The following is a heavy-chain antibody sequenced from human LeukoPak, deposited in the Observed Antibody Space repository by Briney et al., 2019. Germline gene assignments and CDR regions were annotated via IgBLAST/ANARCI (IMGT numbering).Heavy chain of an antibody. V-gene: IGHV3-7*01. Sequence: GGSLRLSGVTSGFTFSSFWMNWVRQAPGKGLEWVANIKQDGSEQYYVDSVKGRFTISRDNAKKSLSLHMDSLRAEDTAVYYCATTGGYDYWYFDLWGRGTLVTVSS. D-gene: IGHD5-12*01. J-gene: IGHJ2*01. CDR3: ATTGGYDYWYFDL. CDR2: IKQDGSEQ. CDR1: GFTFSSFW.